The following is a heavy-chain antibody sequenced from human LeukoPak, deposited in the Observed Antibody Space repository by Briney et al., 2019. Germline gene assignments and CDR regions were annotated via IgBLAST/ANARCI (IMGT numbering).Heavy chain of an antibody. Sequence: ASVKVSCKASGYTFTGYYMHWVRQAPGQGLEWMGWINPNSGGTSYAQKFQGRVTMTRDTSISTAYMELSRLRSDDTAVYYCARGPPLRFLDSGCLDYWGQGTLVTVSS. V-gene: IGHV1-2*02. CDR2: INPNSGGT. J-gene: IGHJ4*02. CDR1: GYTFTGYY. CDR3: ARGPPLRFLDSGCLDY. D-gene: IGHD3-3*01.